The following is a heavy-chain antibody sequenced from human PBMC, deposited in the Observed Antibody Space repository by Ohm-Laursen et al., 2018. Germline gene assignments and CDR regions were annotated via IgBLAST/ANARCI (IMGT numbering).Heavy chain of an antibody. CDR3: ARDLADSSGAPFDP. J-gene: IGHJ5*02. V-gene: IGHV3-21*01. CDR1: GFTFNSYS. Sequence: SLRLSCAASGFTFNSYSMNWVRQAPGKGLEWVSSISSSSSYIYYADSVKGRFTISRDNAKNSLYLQMNSLRAEGTAVYYCARDLADSSGAPFDPWGQGTLVTVSS. D-gene: IGHD3-22*01. CDR2: ISSSSSYI.